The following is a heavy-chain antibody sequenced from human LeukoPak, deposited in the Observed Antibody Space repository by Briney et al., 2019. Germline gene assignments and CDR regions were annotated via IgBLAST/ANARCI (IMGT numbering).Heavy chain of an antibody. J-gene: IGHJ6*02. V-gene: IGHV4-59*01. D-gene: IGHD2-2*03. CDR3: ARAGYCSSTSCQWVPLV. Sequence: PSETLSLTCTVSGDSIKNYYSIWIRQSPGKGLEWIGYIYYSGSTYYNPSLKSRVTMSVDTSKNQFSLKLNSVTAADTAVYYCARAGYCSSTSCQWVPLVWGQGTTVTVSS. CDR1: GDSIKNYY. CDR2: IYYSGST.